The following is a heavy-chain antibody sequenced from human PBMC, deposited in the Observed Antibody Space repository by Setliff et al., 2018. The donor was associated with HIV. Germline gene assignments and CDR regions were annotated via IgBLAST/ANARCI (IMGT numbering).Heavy chain of an antibody. CDR1: GYTFTSYG. D-gene: IGHD3-10*01. CDR2: INPNSGGT. V-gene: IGHV1-2*02. CDR3: ATDKHYYGSGIYYALDY. Sequence: GASVKVSCKASGYTFTSYGISWVRQAAGQGLEWMGWINPNSGGTTYAQKFQGRVTMTRDTSISTAYMEVSRLRSEDTAVYYCATDKHYYGSGIYYALDYWGQGTLVTVS. J-gene: IGHJ4*02.